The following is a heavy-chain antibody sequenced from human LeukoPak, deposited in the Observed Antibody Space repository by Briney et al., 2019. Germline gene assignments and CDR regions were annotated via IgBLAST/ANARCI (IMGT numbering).Heavy chain of an antibody. D-gene: IGHD3-22*01. J-gene: IGHJ4*02. CDR2: ISSSRSYI. Sequence: GGSLRLSCAASGFTFSSYSMNWVRQAPGKGLEWVSSISSSRSYIYYADSVKGRFTISRDNAKNSLYLQMNSLRAEDTALYYCTRRGVDSSGYYQREWGQGTLVTV. CDR3: TRRGVDSSGYYQRE. CDR1: GFTFSSYS. V-gene: IGHV3-21*04.